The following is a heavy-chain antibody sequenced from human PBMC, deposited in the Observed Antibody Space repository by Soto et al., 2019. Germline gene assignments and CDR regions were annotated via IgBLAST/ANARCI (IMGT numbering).Heavy chain of an antibody. D-gene: IGHD6-6*01. Sequence: PSETLSLTCAVYGASFSDYYWNWIRQPPGKGLEWIGEINHFTSTNYNPSLKSRITISIDTSKNQFFLKLRSVTAADTAVYYCARSKRELGIEGRPRLSRTFDSWGQGTLVTVS. V-gene: IGHV4-34*01. J-gene: IGHJ4*02. CDR3: ARSKRELGIEGRPRLSRTFDS. CDR2: INHFTST. CDR1: GASFSDYY.